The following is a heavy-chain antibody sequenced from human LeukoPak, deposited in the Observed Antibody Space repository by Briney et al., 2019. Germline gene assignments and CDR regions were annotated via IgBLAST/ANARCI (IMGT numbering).Heavy chain of an antibody. CDR3: ARGGGYCGGNCYGIDY. D-gene: IGHD2-21*02. V-gene: IGHV3-64*01. J-gene: IGHJ4*02. CDR2: ISSNGGST. CDR1: GFTFSSYA. Sequence: PGGSLRLSCAASGFTFSSYAMHWVRQAPGKGLEYVSTISSNGGSTYYANSVKGRFTLSRDNSKNTLYLQMGSLRAEDMAVYYCARGGGYCGGNCYGIDYWGRGTLVTVSS.